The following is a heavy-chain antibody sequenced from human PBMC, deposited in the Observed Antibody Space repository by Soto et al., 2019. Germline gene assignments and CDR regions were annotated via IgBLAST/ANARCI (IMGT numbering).Heavy chain of an antibody. CDR1: GFTFRSFT. CDR3: PRAASPNSSARRWFDP. Sequence: PGGSLRLSCAASGFTFRSFTMNWVRQAPGKGLEWVSTISSNSAYIYYTDALRGRFTISRDNAKNSLHLQMNSLRAEDTAVYYCPRAASPNSSARRWFDPWGPGTLVTVSS. CDR2: ISSNSAYI. V-gene: IGHV3-21*01. D-gene: IGHD6-13*01. J-gene: IGHJ5*02.